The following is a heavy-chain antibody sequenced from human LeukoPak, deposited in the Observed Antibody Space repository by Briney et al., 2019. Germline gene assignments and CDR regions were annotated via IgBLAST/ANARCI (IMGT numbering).Heavy chain of an antibody. J-gene: IGHJ4*02. CDR1: GFTFSSYA. CDR2: ISGSGGST. CDR3: AKATFEYSSSRGFFDY. D-gene: IGHD6-6*01. V-gene: IGHV3-23*01. Sequence: PGGSLRLSCAASGFTFSSYAMSWVRQAPGKGLEWVSGISGSGGSTYYADSVKGRFTISRDNSKNTLYLQMNSLRAEDTAVYYCAKATFEYSSSRGFFDYWGQGTLVTVSS.